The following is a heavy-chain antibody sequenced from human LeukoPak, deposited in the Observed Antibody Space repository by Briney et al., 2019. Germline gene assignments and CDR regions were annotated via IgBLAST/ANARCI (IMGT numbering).Heavy chain of an antibody. CDR1: GLTFSTNS. CDR2: ISFSSSTI. Sequence: GGSLRLSCAAAGLTFSTNSMNWVRQAPGKGLEWVSYISFSSSTIYYADSVKGRFTISRDNAKNLLYLQMNSLRAEDTAVYYCARDPGSNYDILTGQDAFDIWGQGTMVTVPS. V-gene: IGHV3-48*01. D-gene: IGHD3-9*01. J-gene: IGHJ3*02. CDR3: ARDPGSNYDILTGQDAFDI.